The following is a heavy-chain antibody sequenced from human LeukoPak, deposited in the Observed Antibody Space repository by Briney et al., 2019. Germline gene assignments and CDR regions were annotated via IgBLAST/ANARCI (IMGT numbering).Heavy chain of an antibody. CDR2: ISTHGSNT. J-gene: IGHJ4*02. Sequence: GGSLRLSCAASGFSFSSYAMHWVRQAPGKGLEYVSSISTHGSNTYYANSVKGRFTISRDNSKNTLYLQMGSLRAEDMAVYYCAIPGYYGSGSYSGYFDYWGQGTLVTVSS. CDR3: AIPGYYGSGSYSGYFDY. V-gene: IGHV3-64*01. D-gene: IGHD3-10*01. CDR1: GFSFSSYA.